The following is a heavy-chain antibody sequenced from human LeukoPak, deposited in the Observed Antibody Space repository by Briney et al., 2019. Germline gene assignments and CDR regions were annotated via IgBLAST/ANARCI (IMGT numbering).Heavy chain of an antibody. CDR2: IKHDGSEK. D-gene: IGHD3-3*01. J-gene: IGHJ4*02. V-gene: IGHV3-7*01. CDR3: ATDRGWRTSGYYLYYFEY. CDR1: GFIFTNYF. Sequence: GGSLRLSCAASGFIFTNYFMSWVRQAPGKGLEWVASIKHDGSEKYYVDSVRGRFTISRDNTMNSLYLQMSSLRAEDTAVYYCATDRGWRTSGYYLYYFEYWGQGTLVTFST.